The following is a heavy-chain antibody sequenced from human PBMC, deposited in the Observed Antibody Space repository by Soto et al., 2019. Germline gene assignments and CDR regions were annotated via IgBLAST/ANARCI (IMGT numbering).Heavy chain of an antibody. J-gene: IGHJ5*02. CDR1: GFTFSDHA. D-gene: IGHD1-26*01. CDR3: AKGFTGTYRYWFDP. Sequence: QPGGSLRLSCTASGFTFSDHAMTWVRQAPGRGLEWVSTIIGSGSRTYYADSVKGRFTISRDNSKNTLYLQMNSLRAEDTALYHCAKGFTGTYRYWFDPWGQGTLVTVSS. V-gene: IGHV3-23*01. CDR2: IIGSGSRT.